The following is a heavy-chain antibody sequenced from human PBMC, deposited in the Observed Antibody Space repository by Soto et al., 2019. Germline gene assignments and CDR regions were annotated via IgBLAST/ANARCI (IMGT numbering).Heavy chain of an antibody. D-gene: IGHD2-15*01. CDR3: AKAGCSGGSCYVYFDY. CDR1: GFTFSSYA. J-gene: IGHJ4*02. V-gene: IGHV3-30*04. Sequence: LRLSCAASGFTFSSYAMHWVRQAPGKGLEWVAVISYDGSNKYYADSVKGRFTISRDNSKNTLYLQMNSLRAEDTAVYYCAKAGCSGGSCYVYFDYWGQGALVTVSS. CDR2: ISYDGSNK.